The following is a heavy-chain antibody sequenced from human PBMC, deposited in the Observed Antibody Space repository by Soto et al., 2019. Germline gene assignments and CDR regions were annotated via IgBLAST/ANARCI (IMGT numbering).Heavy chain of an antibody. CDR1: GFTFGSYW. V-gene: IGHV3-7*01. CDR2: IKQDGTER. J-gene: IGHJ6*03. D-gene: IGHD4-17*01. Sequence: PGGSLRLSCAASGFTFGSYWMSWVRQAPGKGLEWVANIKQDGTERYSVDSVKGRFTISRDNAKNSLYLEINSLRAEDTAVYYCARDIAFMTSVTTSYYYYMDVWGKGTTVTVSS. CDR3: ARDIAFMTSVTTSYYYYMDV.